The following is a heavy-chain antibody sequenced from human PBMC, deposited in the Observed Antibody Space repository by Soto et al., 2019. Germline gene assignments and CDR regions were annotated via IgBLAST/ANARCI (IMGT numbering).Heavy chain of an antibody. D-gene: IGHD3-9*01. J-gene: IGHJ6*02. CDR3: ARHSPYDILTGYYYGMDV. CDR1: GYTFTNYW. V-gene: IGHV5-51*01. CDR2: IYPGDSDT. Sequence: GESLKISCKGSGYTFTNYWIGWVRQMPGKGLEWMGIIYPGDSDTRYSPSFQGQVTISADKSISTAYLQWSSLKASDTAMYYCARHSPYDILTGYYYGMDVWGQGTTVTVSS.